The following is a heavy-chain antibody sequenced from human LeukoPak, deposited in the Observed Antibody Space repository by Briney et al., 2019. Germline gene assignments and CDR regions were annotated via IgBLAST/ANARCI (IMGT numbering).Heavy chain of an antibody. D-gene: IGHD3-10*01. Sequence: GGSLRLSCAASGFTFSSYGMSWVRQAPGKGLEWVSAISGSGGSTYYADSVKGRFTISRDNSKNTLYLQMNSLRAEDTAVYYCANPPITMVRGVIKSLPYFDYWGQGTLVTVSS. V-gene: IGHV3-23*01. CDR1: GFTFSSYG. CDR2: ISGSGGST. CDR3: ANPPITMVRGVIKSLPYFDY. J-gene: IGHJ4*02.